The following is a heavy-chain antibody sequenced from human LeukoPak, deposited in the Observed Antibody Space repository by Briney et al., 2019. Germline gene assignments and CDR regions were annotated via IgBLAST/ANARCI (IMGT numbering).Heavy chain of an antibody. D-gene: IGHD6-25*01. CDR3: AKGSAAGRPYYFDY. CDR2: IDSTGAYT. V-gene: IGHV3-23*01. Sequence: XSGGSLRLSCAASGFIFSNYAMSWVREARGKGREWVSAIDSTGAYTWYADSVKGRFTISKDSSKTILYLQMNSLRAEDAAVYFCAKGSAAGRPYYFDYWGQGTLVTVSS. CDR1: GFIFSNYA. J-gene: IGHJ4*02.